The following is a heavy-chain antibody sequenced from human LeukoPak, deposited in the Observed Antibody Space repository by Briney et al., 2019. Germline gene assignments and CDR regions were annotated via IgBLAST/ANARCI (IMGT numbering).Heavy chain of an antibody. V-gene: IGHV1-8*01. D-gene: IGHD6-6*01. CDR2: MNPNSGNT. CDR1: GYTFTSYD. J-gene: IGHJ6*02. Sequence: GASVKVSCKASGYTFTSYDINWVRQATGQGLEWMGWMNPNSGNTGYAQKFQGRVTMTRNTSISTAYMELSSLRSEDTAVYYCAREGSQLGSYYYYYGMDVWGQGTTVTVSS. CDR3: AREGSQLGSYYYYYGMDV.